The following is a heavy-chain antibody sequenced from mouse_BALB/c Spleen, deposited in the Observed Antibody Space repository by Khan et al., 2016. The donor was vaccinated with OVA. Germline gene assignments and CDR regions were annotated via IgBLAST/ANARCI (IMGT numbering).Heavy chain of an antibody. V-gene: IGHV3-6*02. Sequence: VQLKESGPGLVKPSQSLSLTCSVTGYSITSVYYWNWIRQFPGNKLEWMGYISYDGRNKYNPSLKNRVSITRDTSKNPVFLKLHSVTTEDTATYYCARRERYYAMDYWGQGTSVTVSS. CDR2: ISYDGRN. CDR1: GYSITSVYY. CDR3: ARRERYYAMDY. J-gene: IGHJ4*01.